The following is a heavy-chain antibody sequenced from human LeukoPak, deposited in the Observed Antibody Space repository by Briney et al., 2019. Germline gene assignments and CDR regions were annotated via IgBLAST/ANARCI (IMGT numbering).Heavy chain of an antibody. J-gene: IGHJ4*02. D-gene: IGHD3-16*02. V-gene: IGHV4-59*01. Sequence: SETLSLPCTVPGGSISSYYWSWIRQPPGKGLEWIGYIYYRGSTNYSPSLKSRVTMSVDTSKKQFSLKMGSVTAADTAVYYCARGITFGGVIVFGFWGQGTLVTVSS. CDR2: IYYRGST. CDR1: GGSISSYY. CDR3: ARGITFGGVIVFGF.